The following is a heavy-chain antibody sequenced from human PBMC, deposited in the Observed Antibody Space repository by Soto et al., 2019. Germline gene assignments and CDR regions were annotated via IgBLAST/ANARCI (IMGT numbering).Heavy chain of an antibody. CDR2: IYYSGSP. D-gene: IGHD3-10*01. V-gene: IGHV4-31*03. CDR1: GGSISSGGYY. J-gene: IGHJ4*02. Sequence: QVQLQESGPGLVKPSQTLSLTCTVSGGSISSGGYYWSWIRQHPGKGLEWIGYIYYSGSPYYNPSLKSRVTISVDTSKNQFSLKLSSVPAADTAVYYCARGVTMVRGVIHTPYFDYWGQGTLVTVSS. CDR3: ARGVTMVRGVIHTPYFDY.